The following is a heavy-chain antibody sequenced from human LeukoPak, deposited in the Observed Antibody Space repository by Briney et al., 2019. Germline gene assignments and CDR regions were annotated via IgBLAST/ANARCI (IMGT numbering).Heavy chain of an antibody. CDR3: AKDFQNSSGWYWGYFDL. J-gene: IGHJ2*01. CDR2: ISSSSSYM. Sequence: PGGSLRLSCAASGFTFSNYNMNWVRQAPGKRLERVSCISSSSSYMYYADSVRGRFTISRDNSKNTVYLQMNSLRGEDTAVYYCAKDFQNSSGWYWGYFDLWGRGTLVTVSS. V-gene: IGHV3-21*04. CDR1: GFTFSNYN. D-gene: IGHD6-19*01.